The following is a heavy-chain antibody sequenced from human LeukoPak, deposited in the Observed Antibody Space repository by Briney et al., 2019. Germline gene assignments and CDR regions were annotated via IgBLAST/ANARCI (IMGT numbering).Heavy chain of an antibody. V-gene: IGHV1-69*04. CDR3: AAGVCSGGSCYHELDP. Sequence: ASVKVSCKASRGTFSSYAISWVRQAPGQGLEWMGRIIPILGIANYAQKFQGRDTITADKSTSTAYMELSSLRSEDTAVYYCAAGVCSGGSCYHELDPWGQGTLVTVSS. CDR1: RGTFSSYA. D-gene: IGHD2-15*01. CDR2: IIPILGIA. J-gene: IGHJ5*02.